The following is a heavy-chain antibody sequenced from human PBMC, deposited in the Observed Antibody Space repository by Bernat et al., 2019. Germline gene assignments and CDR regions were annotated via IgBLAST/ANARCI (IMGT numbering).Heavy chain of an antibody. J-gene: IGHJ5*02. CDR2: IYPGDSDI. D-gene: IGHD2-15*01. CDR3: ARGAPAAGDWFDP. V-gene: IGHV5-51*01. CDR1: GYTFTSYW. Sequence: EVQLVQSGAEMKKPGESLKISCKGSGYTFTSYWIAWVRQMPGKGLEWMGIIYPGDSDIRYSPSFQGQVTISADKSITTAYLQWSSLKASDTAMYYCARGAPAAGDWFDPWGQGTLVTVSS.